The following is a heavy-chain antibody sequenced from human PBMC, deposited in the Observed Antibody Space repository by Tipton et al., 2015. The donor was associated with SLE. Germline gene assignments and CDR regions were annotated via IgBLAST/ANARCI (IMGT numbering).Heavy chain of an antibody. CDR1: RGSFSGYY. CDR3: TRGGRGDGANPFDP. V-gene: IGHV4-34*01. J-gene: IGHJ5*02. D-gene: IGHD4/OR15-4a*01. CDR2: TTHSGKT. Sequence: TLSLTCAVYRGSFSGYYWSWIRRPPGKGLEWIGETTHSGKTNYNPSLTSRVTISADTSKNQFSLKLTSVTIADTAVYYCTRGGRGDGANPFDPWGQGTLVTVSS.